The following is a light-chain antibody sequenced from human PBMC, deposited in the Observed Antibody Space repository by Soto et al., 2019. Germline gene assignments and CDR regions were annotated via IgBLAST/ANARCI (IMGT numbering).Light chain of an antibody. CDR2: EVS. V-gene: IGLV2-14*01. J-gene: IGLJ3*02. Sequence: QSALTQPASVSGSPGQSISISCTGTSSDVGGHSYVSWYQQHPGRAPKLLIYEVSSRPSGVSNRFSGSKSGNTASLTISGLQAEDEADYYCQSYDSNNRGVFGGGTKVTVL. CDR1: SSDVGGHSY. CDR3: QSYDSNNRGV.